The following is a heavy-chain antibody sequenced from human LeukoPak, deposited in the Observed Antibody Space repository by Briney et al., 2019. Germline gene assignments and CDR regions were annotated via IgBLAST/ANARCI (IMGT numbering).Heavy chain of an antibody. CDR1: GYTFTSNY. CDR2: ISPSGGST. J-gene: IGHJ4*02. V-gene: IGHV1-46*01. D-gene: IGHD1-26*01. CDR3: AKDRSALAGPYYYFDY. Sequence: ASVKVSCKAFGYTFTSNYMHWVRQAPGQGPEWMGVISPSGGSTTYAQKFQGRVTLTRDMSTSTDYLELSSLRSEDTAVYYCAKDRSALAGPYYYFDYWGQGTLVTVSS.